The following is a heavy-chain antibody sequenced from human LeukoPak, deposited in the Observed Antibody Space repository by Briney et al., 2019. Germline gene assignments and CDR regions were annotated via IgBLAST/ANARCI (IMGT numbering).Heavy chain of an antibody. J-gene: IGHJ5*02. Sequence: SETLSLTCAVYGGSFSGYYWSWIRQPPGKGLEWIGEINHSGSTNYNPSLKSRVTISVDTSKNQFSLKLSSVTAADTAVYYCARGGPYYDFWSGYSNWFDPWGQGTLVTASS. D-gene: IGHD3-3*01. CDR2: INHSGST. V-gene: IGHV4-34*01. CDR3: ARGGPYYDFWSGYSNWFDP. CDR1: GGSFSGYY.